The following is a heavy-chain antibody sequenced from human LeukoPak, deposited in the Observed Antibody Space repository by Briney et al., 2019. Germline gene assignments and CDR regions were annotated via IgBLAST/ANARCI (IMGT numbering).Heavy chain of an antibody. J-gene: IGHJ1*01. D-gene: IGHD3-16*01. V-gene: IGHV3-7*04. CDR2: INQDGREK. Sequence: PGGSLRLSCAASGFTFSRYWMNWVRQAPGKGLEWVANINQDGREKYNVDSVKGRFTISRDNAKNSLYLQMNGLRAEDTAVYYCAMENYDYVWGSSWEDFQHWGQGTLVTVSS. CDR3: AMENYDYVWGSSWEDFQH. CDR1: GFTFSRYW.